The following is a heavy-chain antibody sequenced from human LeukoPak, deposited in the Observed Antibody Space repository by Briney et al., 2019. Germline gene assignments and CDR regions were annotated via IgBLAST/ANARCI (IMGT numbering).Heavy chain of an antibody. CDR2: IIPILGIA. CDR3: ASLPLTTYYYDSSGLNWFDP. Sequence: SVKVSCKASGGTFSSYAISWVRQAPGQGLEWMGRIIPILGIANYAQKFQGRVTITADKSTSTAHMELSSLRSEDTAVYYCASLPLTTYYYDSSGLNWFDPWGQGTLVTVSS. V-gene: IGHV1-69*04. D-gene: IGHD3-22*01. J-gene: IGHJ5*02. CDR1: GGTFSSYA.